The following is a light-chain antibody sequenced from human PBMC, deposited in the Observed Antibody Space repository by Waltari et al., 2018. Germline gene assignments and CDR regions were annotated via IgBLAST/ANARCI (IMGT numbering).Light chain of an antibody. J-gene: IGLJ1*01. Sequence: QSALTQPASVSGSPGQSITIPCTGTGSAVGGYDYVSRYQRHPGKVPKVMIYDVNKRPSGVSDRFSGSKSGYTASLTISGLQAQDEADYYCSSYTSSRAIFVFGIGTKVTVL. CDR3: SSYTSSRAIFV. CDR1: GSAVGGYDY. V-gene: IGLV2-14*01. CDR2: DVN.